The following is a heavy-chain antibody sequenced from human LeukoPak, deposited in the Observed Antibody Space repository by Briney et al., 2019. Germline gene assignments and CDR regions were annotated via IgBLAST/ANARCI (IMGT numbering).Heavy chain of an antibody. D-gene: IGHD3-10*01. CDR3: ARDKASGPGSYYTLDV. V-gene: IGHV1-2*02. J-gene: IGHJ6*02. CDR1: GCTFSDYY. Sequence: GASVKVSCKASGCTFSDYYMHWVRQAPGQGLEWMGWINPKSGDTNYAQNFQGRVTMTRDTSIRTAYMEMSSLRYDDTAVYFCARDKASGPGSYYTLDVWGQGTTVTVSS. CDR2: INPKSGDT.